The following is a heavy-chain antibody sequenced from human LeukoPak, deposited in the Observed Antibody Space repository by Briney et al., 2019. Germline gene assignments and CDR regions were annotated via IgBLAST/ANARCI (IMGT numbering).Heavy chain of an antibody. CDR1: GGSFSGYY. J-gene: IGHJ6*03. CDR3: ARRAGNYYYYYMDV. CDR2: INHSGST. Sequence: SETLSLTCAVYGGSFSGYYWSWIRQPPGKGLEWIGEINHSGSTNYNPSLKSRVTISVDTSKNQFSLKLSSATAADTAVYYCARRAGNYYYYYMDVWGKGTTVTVSS. D-gene: IGHD6-19*01. V-gene: IGHV4-34*01.